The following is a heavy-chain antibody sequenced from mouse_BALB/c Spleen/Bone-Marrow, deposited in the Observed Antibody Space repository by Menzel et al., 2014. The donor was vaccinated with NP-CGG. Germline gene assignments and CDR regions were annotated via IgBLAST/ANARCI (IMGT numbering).Heavy chain of an antibody. V-gene: IGHV14-1*02. CDR1: GFNIKDYY. CDR3: ASYRYAWYFDV. D-gene: IGHD2-14*01. Sequence: VQLQQSGAELVRPGALVKLSCKASGFNIKDYYMHWVKQRPEQGLEWIGRIDPANGNTKYDPKFQGKATITADTSSNTAYMQLSSLTSEDTAVYYCASYRYAWYFDVWGAGTTVTVLS. J-gene: IGHJ1*01. CDR2: IDPANGNT.